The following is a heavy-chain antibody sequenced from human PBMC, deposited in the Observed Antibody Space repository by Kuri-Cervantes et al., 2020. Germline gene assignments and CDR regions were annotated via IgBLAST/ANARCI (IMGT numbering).Heavy chain of an antibody. CDR3: ARGGVDIVATIHYYYYYYMDV. CDR2: IIPIFGTA. CDR1: GGTFSSYA. J-gene: IGHJ6*03. Sequence: SVKVSCKASGGTFSSYAISWVRQAPGQGLEWMGGIIPIFGTANYAQKFQGRVTMTRNTSISTAYMELSSLRSEDTAVYYCARGGVDIVATIHYYYYYYMDVWGKGTTVTVSS. V-gene: IGHV1-69*05. D-gene: IGHD5-12*01.